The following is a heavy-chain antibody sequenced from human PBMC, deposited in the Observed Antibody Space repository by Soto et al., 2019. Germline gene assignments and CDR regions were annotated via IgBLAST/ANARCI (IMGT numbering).Heavy chain of an antibody. CDR2: IWYDGSNK. CDR3: ARDKSGDYGAWYFDL. CDR1: GFTFSSYG. Sequence: PGGSLRLSCAASGFTFSSYGMHWVRQAPGKGLEWVAVIWYDGSNKYYADSVKGRFTISRDNSKNTLYLQMNSLRAEDTAVYYCARDKSGDYGAWYFDLWGRGTLVTVSS. D-gene: IGHD4-17*01. V-gene: IGHV3-33*01. J-gene: IGHJ2*01.